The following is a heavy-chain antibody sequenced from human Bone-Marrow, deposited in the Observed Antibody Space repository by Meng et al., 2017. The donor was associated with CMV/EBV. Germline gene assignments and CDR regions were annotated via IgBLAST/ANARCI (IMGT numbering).Heavy chain of an antibody. J-gene: IGHJ6*02. CDR3: SKDGQVRPLNFGWLLVVPNYYYGMDV. CDR1: GFTFSSYA. CDR2: ISYDGSNK. Sequence: GESLKISWAASGFTFSSYAMNWVRQAPGKGLEWVAVISYDGSNKYYADSVKGRFTISRDNSKNTLYLQMNSLRAEDTAVYYCSKDGQVRPLNFGWLLVVPNYYYGMDVWGQGTTVTVSS. V-gene: IGHV3-30*04. D-gene: IGHD3-9*01.